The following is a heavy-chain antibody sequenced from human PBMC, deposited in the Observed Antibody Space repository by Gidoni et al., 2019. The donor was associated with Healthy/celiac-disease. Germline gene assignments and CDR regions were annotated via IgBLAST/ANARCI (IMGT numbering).Heavy chain of an antibody. CDR1: GGSFGGYY. CDR3: ARGEYSSGWLKHKEAFDI. V-gene: IGHV4-34*01. Sequence: QVQLQQWVAGLLKPSETLSLPCAVYGGSFGGYYWSWLRQPPGKGLEWIGEINHSGSTNYNPSLKSRVTISVDKYKNKFSLKLSSVTAADTAVYYCARGEYSSGWLKHKEAFDIWGQGTMVTVSS. J-gene: IGHJ3*02. CDR2: INHSGST. D-gene: IGHD6-19*01.